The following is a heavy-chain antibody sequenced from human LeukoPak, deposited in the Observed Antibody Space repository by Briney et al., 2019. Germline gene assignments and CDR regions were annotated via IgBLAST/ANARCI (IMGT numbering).Heavy chain of an antibody. V-gene: IGHV3-21*01. J-gene: IGHJ4*02. D-gene: IGHD2-15*01. Sequence: GRPLRLSCAASGFTFSTYSMNWVRQAPGKGLEWVSSISSGSSYIYYADSVKGRFTISRDNAKNSLYLQMNSLRAEDTAVYYCARDLYCSGGSCAGYFDYWGQGTLVTVSS. CDR3: ARDLYCSGGSCAGYFDY. CDR1: GFTFSTYS. CDR2: ISSGSSYI.